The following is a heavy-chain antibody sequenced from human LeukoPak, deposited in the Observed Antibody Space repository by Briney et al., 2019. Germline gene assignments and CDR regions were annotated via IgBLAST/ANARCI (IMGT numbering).Heavy chain of an antibody. J-gene: IGHJ4*02. CDR2: ISYDGSNK. D-gene: IGHD3-9*01. CDR3: ARDYDILTGFPRGGFDY. Sequence: PGGSLRLSCAASGFTFSSYAMSWVRQAPGKGLEWVAVISYDGSNKYYADSVKGRFTISRDNSKNTLYLQMNSLRAEDTAVYYCARDYDILTGFPRGGFDYWGQGTLVTVSS. CDR1: GFTFSSYA. V-gene: IGHV3-30*03.